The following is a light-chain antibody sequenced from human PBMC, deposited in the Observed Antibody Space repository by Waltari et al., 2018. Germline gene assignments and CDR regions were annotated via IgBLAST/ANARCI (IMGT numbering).Light chain of an antibody. V-gene: IGKV1-39*01. Sequence: DIQMTQSPSSLSASVGDRVTITCRASQTINKYLNWYQKKPGPAPKVLISVISYLHTGVPSRFSGSGSGTDFTLTISSLQPEDFATYYCQQSDSLPLTFGGGTKVEIK. CDR3: QQSDSLPLT. CDR2: VIS. CDR1: QTINKY. J-gene: IGKJ4*01.